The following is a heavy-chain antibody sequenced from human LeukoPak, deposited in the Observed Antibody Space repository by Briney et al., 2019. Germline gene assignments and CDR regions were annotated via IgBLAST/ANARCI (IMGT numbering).Heavy chain of an antibody. D-gene: IGHD6-13*01. J-gene: IGHJ5*02. V-gene: IGHV4-39*01. CDR2: IYYSGST. CDR1: GGSISSSSYY. CDR3: ASSMRGSWYYNFRSNWFDP. Sequence: PSQTLSLTCTVSGGSISSSSYYWGWIRQPPGKGLEWIGSIYYSGSTYYNPSLKSRVTISVDTSKNQFSLKLSSVTAADTAVYYCASSMRGSWYYNFRSNWFDPWGQGTLVTVSS.